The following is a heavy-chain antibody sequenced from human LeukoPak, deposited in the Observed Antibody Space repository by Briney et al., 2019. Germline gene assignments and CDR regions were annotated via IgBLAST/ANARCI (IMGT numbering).Heavy chain of an antibody. J-gene: IGHJ5*02. CDR3: ASSASGSDWFDP. CDR1: GFTFSSYA. D-gene: IGHD3-10*01. V-gene: IGHV3-30*04. CDR2: ISYDGSNK. Sequence: PGGSLRLSCAASGFTFSSYAMHWVRQAPGKGLEWVAVISYDGSNKYYADSVKGRFTISRDSPKNTLYLQMHSLRAEDTAVYYCASSASGSDWFDPWGQGTLVTVSS.